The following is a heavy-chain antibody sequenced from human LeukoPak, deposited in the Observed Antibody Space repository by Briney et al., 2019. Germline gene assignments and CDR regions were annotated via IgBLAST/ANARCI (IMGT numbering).Heavy chain of an antibody. CDR1: GYSFTSYW. Sequence: GESLKISCKGSGYSFTSYWIGWVRQMPGKGLEWMGIIYPGDSDTTYSPSFQGQVTISADKSISTAYLQWSSLKASDSAMYYCARYYYDSNGYHYPDYWGQGTLVTVSS. CDR2: IYPGDSDT. D-gene: IGHD3-22*01. CDR3: ARYYYDSNGYHYPDY. V-gene: IGHV5-51*01. J-gene: IGHJ4*02.